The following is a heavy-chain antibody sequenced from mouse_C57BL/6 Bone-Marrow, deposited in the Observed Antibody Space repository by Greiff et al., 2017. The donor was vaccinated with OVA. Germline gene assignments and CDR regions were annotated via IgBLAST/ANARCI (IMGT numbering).Heavy chain of an antibody. CDR2: IYPGDGDT. CDR1: GYAFSSSW. J-gene: IGHJ1*03. Sequence: VQLQESGPELVKPGASVKISCKASGYAFSSSWMNWVKQRPGKGLEWIGRIYPGDGDTNYNGKFKGKATLTADKSSSTAYMQLSSLTSEDSAVYFCARPITTVVATSSSWYFDVWGTGTTVTVSS. D-gene: IGHD1-1*01. CDR3: ARPITTVVATSSSWYFDV. V-gene: IGHV1-82*01.